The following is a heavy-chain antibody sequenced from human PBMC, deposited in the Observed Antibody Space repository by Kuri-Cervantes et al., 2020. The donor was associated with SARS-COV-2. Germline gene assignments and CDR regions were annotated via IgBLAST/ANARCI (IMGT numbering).Heavy chain of an antibody. Sequence: LSLTCAASGFTFSRYAMHWVRQAPGKGLEWVAVISYDGSNKYYADSVKGRFTISRDNSKSTLYLQVNSLRAEDTAVYYCAREIVRFWSGYLGNWFDPWGQGTLVTVSS. V-gene: IGHV3-30-3*01. CDR2: ISYDGSNK. CDR1: GFTFSRYA. CDR3: AREIVRFWSGYLGNWFDP. D-gene: IGHD3-3*01. J-gene: IGHJ5*02.